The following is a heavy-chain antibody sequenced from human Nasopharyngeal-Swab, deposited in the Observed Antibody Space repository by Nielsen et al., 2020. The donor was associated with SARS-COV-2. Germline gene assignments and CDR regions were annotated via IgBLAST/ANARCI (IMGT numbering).Heavy chain of an antibody. CDR2: IYPGDSDT. CDR1: GSSFSSYW. J-gene: IGHJ4*02. D-gene: IGHD3-10*02. Sequence: GGSLRLSCKGSGSSFSSYWIGWVRQMPGKGLEWMGIIYPGDSDTRYSPSFRGQVTISADKSVSTAYLQWSSLKASDTAMYYCARQLSPVHVFDYWGQGTLVTVSS. CDR3: ARQLSPVHVFDY. V-gene: IGHV5-51*01.